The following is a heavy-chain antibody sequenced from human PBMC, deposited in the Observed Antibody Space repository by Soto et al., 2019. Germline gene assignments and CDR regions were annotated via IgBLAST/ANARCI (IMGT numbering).Heavy chain of an antibody. Sequence: GGSLRLSCAASGFTFSSYSMNWVRQAPGKGLEWVSYISSSSSTIYYADSVKGRFTISRDNAKNSLYLQMNSLRDEDTAVYYCARADYYYDSSGHYFDYWGQGTLVTVSS. D-gene: IGHD3-22*01. CDR3: ARADYYYDSSGHYFDY. CDR1: GFTFSSYS. CDR2: ISSSSSTI. V-gene: IGHV3-48*02. J-gene: IGHJ4*02.